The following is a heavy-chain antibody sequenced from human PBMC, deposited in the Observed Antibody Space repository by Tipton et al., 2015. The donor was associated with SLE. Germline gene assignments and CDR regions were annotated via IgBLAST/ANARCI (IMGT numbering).Heavy chain of an antibody. CDR1: GYTFTSYY. D-gene: IGHD1-1*01. V-gene: IGHV1-46*01. Sequence: QSGPEVKKPGASVKVSCKASGYTFTSYYMHWVRQAPGQGLEWMGIINPRGGSTSYAQKFQSRVTMTRDTSTSTVYMELSSPRSEDTAVYYCARVGGGTQGDYFDYWGQGTLVTVSS. J-gene: IGHJ4*02. CDR2: INPRGGST. CDR3: ARVGGGTQGDYFDY.